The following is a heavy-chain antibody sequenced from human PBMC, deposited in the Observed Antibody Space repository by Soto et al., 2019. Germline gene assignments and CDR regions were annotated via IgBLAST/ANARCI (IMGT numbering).Heavy chain of an antibody. CDR3: ARDPSGYDSGIDAFDI. V-gene: IGHV1-69*08. J-gene: IGHJ3*02. CDR1: GGTFSSYT. D-gene: IGHD5-12*01. CDR2: IIPILGIA. Sequence: QVQLVQSGAEVKKPGSSVKVSCKASGGTFSSYTISWVRQAPGQGLEWMGRIIPILGIANYAQKFQGRVTINADKSTSTAYMELSSLRSEDTAVYYCARDPSGYDSGIDAFDIWGQGTMVTVSS.